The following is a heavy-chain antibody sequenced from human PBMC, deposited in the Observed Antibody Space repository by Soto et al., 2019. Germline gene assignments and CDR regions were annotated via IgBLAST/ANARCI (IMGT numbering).Heavy chain of an antibody. J-gene: IGHJ6*02. CDR3: ARGRKGITIFGVVDYGMDV. D-gene: IGHD3-3*01. CDR1: GYTFTSYD. Sequence: GASVKVSCKASGYTFTSYDINWVRQATGQGLEWMGWMNPNSGNTGYAQKFQGRATMTRNTSISTAYMELSSLRSEDTAVYYCARGRKGITIFGVVDYGMDVWGQGTTVTVSS. CDR2: MNPNSGNT. V-gene: IGHV1-8*01.